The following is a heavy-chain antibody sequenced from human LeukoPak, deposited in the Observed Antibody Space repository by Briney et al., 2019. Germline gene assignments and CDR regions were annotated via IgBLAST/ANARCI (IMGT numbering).Heavy chain of an antibody. CDR2: ISPNNGNT. J-gene: IGHJ6*02. Sequence: ASVKVTCKASGYTFTSYGISWGRQAPGQGLEWMGWISPNNGNTNYAQKFQGRVTMTTNTSTSTAYMELRSLRSDDTALYSCARNQSSALALTHKDYYYVMDVWGQGTTVTVSS. D-gene: IGHD3-16*02. V-gene: IGHV1-18*01. CDR3: ARNQSSALALTHKDYYYVMDV. CDR1: GYTFTSYG.